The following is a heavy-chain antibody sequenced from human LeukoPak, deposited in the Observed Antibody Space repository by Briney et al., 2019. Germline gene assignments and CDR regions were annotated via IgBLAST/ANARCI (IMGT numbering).Heavy chain of an antibody. V-gene: IGHV4-39*01. Sequence: SETLSLTCTVPGGSISSSSYYWGWIRQPPGKGLEWVGSIYYSGSTYYNPSLKSRVTISVDTSKNPFSLKLSSVTAADTAVYYCARLISSAYYYYMDVWGKGTTVTVSS. CDR2: IYYSGST. D-gene: IGHD3-22*01. J-gene: IGHJ6*03. CDR1: GGSISSSSYY. CDR3: ARLISSAYYYYMDV.